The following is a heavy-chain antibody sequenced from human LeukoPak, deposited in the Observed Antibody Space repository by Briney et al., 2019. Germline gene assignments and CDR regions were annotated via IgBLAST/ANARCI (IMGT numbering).Heavy chain of an antibody. CDR3: ARDGITMVRGPSSIDY. J-gene: IGHJ4*02. CDR2: IYSGGST. D-gene: IGHD3-10*01. CDR1: EFSVGSNY. V-gene: IGHV3-66*01. Sequence: GGSLRLSCAASEFSVGSNYMTWVRQAPGKGLEWVSLIYSGGSTYYADSVKGRFTISRDNSKNALYLQMNSLRAEDTAVYYCARDGITMVRGPSSIDYWGQGTLVTVSS.